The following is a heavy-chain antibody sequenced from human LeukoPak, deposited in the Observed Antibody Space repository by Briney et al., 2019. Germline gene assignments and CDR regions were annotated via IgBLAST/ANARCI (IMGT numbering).Heavy chain of an antibody. CDR3: ARLGGGTTRYDL. D-gene: IGHD4-11*01. J-gene: IGHJ4*02. V-gene: IGHV3-7*01. Sequence: GGSLRLSCAASGFTFRNYWMSWVRQAPGRGLDWVATIKQDGILKHYADSVKGRFTISRDNAGNSLYLQMDSLRVDDTAVYYCARLGGGTTRYDLWGQGALVTVSS. CDR1: GFTFRNYW. CDR2: IKQDGILK.